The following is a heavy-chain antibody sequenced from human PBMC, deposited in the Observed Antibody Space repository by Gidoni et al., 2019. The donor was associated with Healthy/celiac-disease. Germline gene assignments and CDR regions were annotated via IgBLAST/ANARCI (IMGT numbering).Heavy chain of an antibody. Sequence: QVHLQQWGAGLLKPSETLSPTCAVYGRSFSGYYWSWIRQPPGKGLEWIGEINHSGSTNYNPSLKSRVTISVDTSKNQFSLKLSSVTAADTAVYYCASLGAYCGGDCYSPWGMDVWGQGTTVTVSS. CDR2: INHSGST. J-gene: IGHJ6*02. D-gene: IGHD2-21*02. V-gene: IGHV4-34*01. CDR3: ASLGAYCGGDCYSPWGMDV. CDR1: GRSFSGYY.